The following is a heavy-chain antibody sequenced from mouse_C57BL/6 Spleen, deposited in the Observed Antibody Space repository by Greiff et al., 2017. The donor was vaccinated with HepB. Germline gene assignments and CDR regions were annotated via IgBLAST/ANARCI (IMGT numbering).Heavy chain of an antibody. CDR2: ISYDGSN. CDR3: ARDGPSGAMDY. Sequence: DVQLQESGPGLVKPSQSLSLTCSVPGYSITSGYYWNWIRQSPGNQLEWMGYISYDGSNNYNQSLKNRISVTRDTSKNQFFLKLNSVTTEDTATYYCARDGPSGAMDYWGQGTSVTVSS. CDR1: GYSITSGYY. J-gene: IGHJ4*01. D-gene: IGHD3-1*01. V-gene: IGHV3-6*01.